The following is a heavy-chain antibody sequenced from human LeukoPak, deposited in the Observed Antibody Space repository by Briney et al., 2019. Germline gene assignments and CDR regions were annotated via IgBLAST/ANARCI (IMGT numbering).Heavy chain of an antibody. D-gene: IGHD3-22*01. Sequence: GGTLRLSCAASGFTFSSYGMSWVRQAPGKGLEWVSAISGSGGSTYYADSVKGRFTISRDNSKNTLYLQMNSLRAEDTAVYYCAKMGTLASSGYYFMPSWGQGTLVTVSS. CDR1: GFTFSSYG. V-gene: IGHV3-23*01. CDR2: ISGSGGST. CDR3: AKMGTLASSGYYFMPS. J-gene: IGHJ4*02.